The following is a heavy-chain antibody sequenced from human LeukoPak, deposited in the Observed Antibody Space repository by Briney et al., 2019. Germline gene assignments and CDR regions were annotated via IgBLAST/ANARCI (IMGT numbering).Heavy chain of an antibody. Sequence: SETLSLTCTVSGVSISSSSYYWGWIRQPPGKGLEGIGSIYYSGSTYYNPSLKSRVTISVDQSKNQLSLKLSSVTAADTAVYYCARKRWLQAFDYWGQGTLVTVSS. D-gene: IGHD5-24*01. CDR3: ARKRWLQAFDY. CDR1: GVSISSSSYY. J-gene: IGHJ4*02. CDR2: IYYSGST. V-gene: IGHV4-39*01.